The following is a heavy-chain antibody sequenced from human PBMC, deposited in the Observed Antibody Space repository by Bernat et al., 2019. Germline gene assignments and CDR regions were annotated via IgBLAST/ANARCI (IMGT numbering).Heavy chain of an antibody. Sequence: EVQLLESGGGLVQPGGSLRLSCAASGFTFSSYAMSWVRQSPGKGLEWVSAISGSGGSTYYADSVKGRFTISRDNSKNTLYLQMNSLRAEDTAVYYCAKDRVISSGRLYFDYWGQGTLVTVSS. CDR1: GFTFSSYA. CDR2: ISGSGGST. CDR3: AKDRVISSGRLYFDY. V-gene: IGHV3-23*01. J-gene: IGHJ4*02. D-gene: IGHD2-21*01.